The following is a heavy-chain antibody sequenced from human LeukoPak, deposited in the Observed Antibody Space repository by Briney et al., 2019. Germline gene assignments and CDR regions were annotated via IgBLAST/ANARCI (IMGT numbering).Heavy chain of an antibody. CDR2: INPSGGST. V-gene: IGHV1-46*01. J-gene: IGHJ4*02. Sequence: GALVKVSCKASGYTFTSYYMHWVRQAPGQGLEWMGIINPSGGSTSYAQKFQGRVTMTRDTSTSTVYMELSSLRSEDTAVYYCARDGVDFKWTYWGQGTLVTVSS. CDR1: GYTFTSYY. D-gene: IGHD1-26*01. CDR3: ARDGVDFKWTY.